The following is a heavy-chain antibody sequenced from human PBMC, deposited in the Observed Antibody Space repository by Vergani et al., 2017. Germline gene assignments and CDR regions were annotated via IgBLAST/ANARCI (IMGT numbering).Heavy chain of an antibody. D-gene: IGHD2-21*01. CDR1: GDSIDSFY. CDR3: ARSQGDYWYFDL. J-gene: IGHJ2*01. CDR2: VFRNGNV. V-gene: IGHV4-4*08. Sequence: QVQLQESGPGLVKPPGTLSLTCAVSGDSIDSFYWSWIRQSPGKGLEWIGYVFRNGNVNYNPSFNFRVAIDTSNNELSLRVTSVTATDTAVYYCARSQGDYWYFDLWGPGSLVTVSS.